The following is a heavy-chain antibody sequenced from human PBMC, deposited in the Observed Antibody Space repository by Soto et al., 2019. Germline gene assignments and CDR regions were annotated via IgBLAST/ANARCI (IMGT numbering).Heavy chain of an antibody. D-gene: IGHD3-22*01. Sequence: SQILSLTCSVADGSSTPNYWSWVRKSQGKGLEWIGSIYYSGSTNYNPSLKSRVTISADTSNNQFSLRLNSVTAADTAVYYCARQHYYDSSGYYTCNWGQGTLVTVSS. J-gene: IGHJ4*02. CDR3: ARQHYYDSSGYYTCN. V-gene: IGHV4-59*08. CDR2: IYYSGST. CDR1: DGSSTPNY.